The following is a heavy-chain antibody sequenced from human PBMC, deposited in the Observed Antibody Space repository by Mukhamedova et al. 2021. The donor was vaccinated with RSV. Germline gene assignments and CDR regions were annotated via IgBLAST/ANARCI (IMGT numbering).Heavy chain of an antibody. J-gene: IGHJ4*02. V-gene: IGHV1-46*01. CDR2: INPSGGST. CDR3: AGVRGFDY. Sequence: GQGLEWMGIINPSGGSTSYAQKFQGRVTMTRDTSTSTVYMELSSLRSEDTAVYYGAGVRGFDYWGRGTLVTVPP.